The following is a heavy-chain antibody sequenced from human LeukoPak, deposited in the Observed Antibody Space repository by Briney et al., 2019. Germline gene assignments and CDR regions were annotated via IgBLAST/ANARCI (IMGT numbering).Heavy chain of an antibody. CDR1: GFTLTNYA. V-gene: IGHV3-23*01. CDR2: ISSSGAST. CDR3: ARDTAVASGWGYYYYYYYMDV. Sequence: GGSLRLSCAGSGFTLTNYAMNWVRQAPGKGLEWVSSISSSGASTYYTDSVKGRFTISRDNSKNTLYLQMNSLRAEDTALYYCARDTAVASGWGYYYYYYYMDVWGKGTTVTVSS. D-gene: IGHD6-19*01. J-gene: IGHJ6*03.